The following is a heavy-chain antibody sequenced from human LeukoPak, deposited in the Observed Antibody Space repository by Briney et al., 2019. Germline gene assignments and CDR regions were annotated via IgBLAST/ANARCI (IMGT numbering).Heavy chain of an antibody. Sequence: GASVKVSCKASGYTFSSYDINWVRQATGQGLEWMGWIDPNSGGTNYAQKFQGRVTMTRDTSISTAYMELSRLRSDDTAVYYCARDLIIVGAAKWFDPWGQGTLVTVSS. CDR3: ARDLIIVGAAKWFDP. V-gene: IGHV1-2*02. CDR2: IDPNSGGT. J-gene: IGHJ5*02. D-gene: IGHD1-26*01. CDR1: GYTFSSYD.